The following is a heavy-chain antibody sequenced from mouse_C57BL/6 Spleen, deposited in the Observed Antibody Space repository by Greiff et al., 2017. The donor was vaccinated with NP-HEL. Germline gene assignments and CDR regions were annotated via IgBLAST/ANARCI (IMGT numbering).Heavy chain of an antibody. J-gene: IGHJ3*01. CDR2: IYPGDGDT. D-gene: IGHD1-1*01. CDR1: GYAFSSYW. V-gene: IGHV1-80*01. CDR3: ARPTTVERTWFAY. Sequence: QVQLQQSGAELVKPGASVKISCKASGYAFSSYWMNWVKQRPGKGLEWIGQIYPGDGDTNYNGKFKGKATLTADKSSSTAYMQLSSLTSEDSAVYFCARPTTVERTWFAYWGQGTLVTVSA.